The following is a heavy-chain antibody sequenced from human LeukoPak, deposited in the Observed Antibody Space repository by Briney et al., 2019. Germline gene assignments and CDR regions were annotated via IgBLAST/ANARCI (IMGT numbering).Heavy chain of an antibody. CDR2: IRSSSSYI. D-gene: IGHD1-26*01. CDR3: ARIGGSYPYYFDY. Sequence: GGSLRLSCAASGFTSSSYNMNWVRQAPGKGLEWVSFIRSSSSYIYYADSVKGRFTISRDNAKNSLYLQMNSLRAEDTAVYYCARIGGSYPYYFDYWGQGTLVTVSS. CDR1: GFTSSSYN. V-gene: IGHV3-21*01. J-gene: IGHJ4*02.